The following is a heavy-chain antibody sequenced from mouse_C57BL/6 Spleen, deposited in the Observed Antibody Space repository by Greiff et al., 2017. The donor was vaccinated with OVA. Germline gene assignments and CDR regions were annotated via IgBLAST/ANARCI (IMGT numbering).Heavy chain of an antibody. CDR2: ISSGSSTI. J-gene: IGHJ4*01. CDR3: ARDDYDVRDYAMDY. V-gene: IGHV5-17*01. CDR1: GFTFSDYG. D-gene: IGHD2-4*01. Sequence: EVQLVESGGGLVKPGGSLKLSCAASGFTFSDYGMHWVRQAPEKGLEWVAYISSGSSTIYYADTVKGRFTISRDNAKNTLFLQMTSLRSEDTAMYYCARDDYDVRDYAMDYWGQGTSVTVSS.